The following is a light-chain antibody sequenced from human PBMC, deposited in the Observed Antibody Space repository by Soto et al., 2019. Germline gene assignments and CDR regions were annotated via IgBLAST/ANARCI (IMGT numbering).Light chain of an antibody. V-gene: IGKV3-15*01. CDR3: QEYSKWPLLT. J-gene: IGKJ3*01. CDR2: AAS. CDR1: QSVGRN. Sequence: EIVVTQSPAILSVSPGDRATLSCRASQSVGRNLAWYQQKPGQAPTLLIYAASTRATGLPARFSGSGSGTDFTLPIISLQSEDFSVYYCQEYSKWPLLTFGPGTRVDIK.